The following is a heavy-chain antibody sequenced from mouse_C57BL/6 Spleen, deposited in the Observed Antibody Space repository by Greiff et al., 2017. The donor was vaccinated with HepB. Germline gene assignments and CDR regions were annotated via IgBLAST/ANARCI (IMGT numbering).Heavy chain of an antibody. CDR3: ARGAIYYGNPDWYFDV. Sequence: EVQLQESGPELVKPGASVKIPCKASGYTFTDYNMDWVKQSHGKSLEWIGDINPNNGGTIYNQKFKGKATLTVDKSYSTASMELRSLTSEDTAVYYCARGAIYYGNPDWYFDVWGTGTTVTVSS. CDR1: GYTFTDYN. V-gene: IGHV1-18*01. J-gene: IGHJ1*03. D-gene: IGHD2-1*01. CDR2: INPNNGGT.